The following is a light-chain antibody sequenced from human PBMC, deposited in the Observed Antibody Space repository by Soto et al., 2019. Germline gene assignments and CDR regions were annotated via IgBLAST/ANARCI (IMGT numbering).Light chain of an antibody. CDR3: KQYNNWPLT. CDR2: GAT. J-gene: IGKJ4*01. CDR1: QSISNN. Sequence: ETVMTQSPATLSVSPGERATLSCRAGQSISNNLAWYQQNPGQAPRLLIYGATTRATGIPSRFSGSGSGTEFTLTISSLQSEDFAVYSCKQYNNWPLTFGGGTKVEIK. V-gene: IGKV3-15*01.